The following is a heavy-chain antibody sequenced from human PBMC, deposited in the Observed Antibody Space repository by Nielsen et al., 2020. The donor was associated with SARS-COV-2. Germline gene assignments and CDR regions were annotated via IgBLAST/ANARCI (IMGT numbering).Heavy chain of an antibody. CDR2: IRSKANNYAT. CDR1: GFSFSDSA. CDR3: TRVNPISGSWFDAFDI. Sequence: GESLKISCAASGFSFSDSAMHWVRQASGKGLEWVGRIRSKANNYATGYAASMKGRFTISRDDSKNTAYLQMNSLKTEDTAVYYCTRVNPISGSWFDAFDIWGQGTMVTVSS. J-gene: IGHJ3*02. D-gene: IGHD5-12*01. V-gene: IGHV3-73*01.